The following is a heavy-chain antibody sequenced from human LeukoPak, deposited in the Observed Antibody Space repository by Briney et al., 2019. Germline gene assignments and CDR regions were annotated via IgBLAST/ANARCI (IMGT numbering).Heavy chain of an antibody. CDR2: ISYDGSKK. D-gene: IGHD6-19*01. CDR1: VFTFSTYG. Sequence: GGSLRLSCAASVFTFSTYGMHWVRQAPGKGLEWVAVISYDGSKKYYADSVKGRFTISRDNSKNTLYLQMNSLRAEDTAVYYCAKDGTGYSSGWYSYYYYMDVWGKGTTVTVSS. V-gene: IGHV3-33*06. CDR3: AKDGTGYSSGWYSYYYYMDV. J-gene: IGHJ6*03.